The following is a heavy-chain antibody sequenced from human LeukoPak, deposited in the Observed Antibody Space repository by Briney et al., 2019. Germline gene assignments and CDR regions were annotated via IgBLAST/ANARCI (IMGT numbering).Heavy chain of an antibody. V-gene: IGHV4-34*01. CDR1: GGSFSGYY. Sequence: KPSEPLSLTCAVYGGSFSGYYWSWIRQPPGKGLEWIGEINHSGSTNYNPSLKSRVTISVDTSKNQFSLKLSSVTAADTAVYYCARESITWITAMRGYYYYMDVSGKGTTVTVSS. CDR2: INHSGST. CDR3: ARESITWITAMRGYYYYMDV. J-gene: IGHJ6*03. D-gene: IGHD5-18*01.